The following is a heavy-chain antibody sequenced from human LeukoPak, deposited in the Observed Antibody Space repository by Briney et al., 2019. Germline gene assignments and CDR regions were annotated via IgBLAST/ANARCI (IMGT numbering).Heavy chain of an antibody. CDR1: GGSISSTSYS. D-gene: IGHD1-26*01. CDR3: VRHGISGTYYAAFDY. CDR2: IYYTGST. V-gene: IGHV4-39*01. J-gene: IGHJ4*02. Sequence: SETLSLTCTVSGGSISSTSYSWGWIRQPPGKGLGWIGSIYYTGSTYYKPSLKSRVTISVDTSKNQFSLKLRSVTAADTAVYYCVRHGISGTYYAAFDYWGQGTLVTVSS.